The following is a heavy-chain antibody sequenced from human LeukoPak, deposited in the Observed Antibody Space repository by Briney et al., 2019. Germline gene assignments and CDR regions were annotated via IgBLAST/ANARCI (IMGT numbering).Heavy chain of an antibody. CDR2: IYYSGTT. CDR1: GGSISSTTYY. CDR3: ARGPTLKYFHH. J-gene: IGHJ1*01. Sequence: PSETLSLTCTVSGGSISSTTYYWDWIRQPPGKGLEWIGTIYYSGTTYYNPSLKSRVTISVDTSKNQFSLELSSMTAADTAVYYCARGPTLKYFHHWGQGTLVSVSS. V-gene: IGHV4-39*02.